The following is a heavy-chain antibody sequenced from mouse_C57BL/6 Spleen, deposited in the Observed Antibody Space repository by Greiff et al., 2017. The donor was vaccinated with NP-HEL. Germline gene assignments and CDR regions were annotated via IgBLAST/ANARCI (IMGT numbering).Heavy chain of an antibody. D-gene: IGHD1-1*01. CDR2: IDPSDSYT. V-gene: IGHV1-59*01. J-gene: IGHJ4*01. CDR1: GYTFTSYW. CDR3: ARGDFTTVERDAMDY. Sequence: QVQLQQPGAELVRPGPSVKLSCKASGYTFTSYWMHWVKQRPGQGLEWIGVIDPSDSYTNYNQKFKGKATLTVDTSSSTAYMQLSSLTSEDSAVYYCARGDFTTVERDAMDYWGQGTSVTVSS.